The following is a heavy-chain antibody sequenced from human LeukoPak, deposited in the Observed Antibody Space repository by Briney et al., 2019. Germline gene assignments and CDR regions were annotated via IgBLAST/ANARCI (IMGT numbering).Heavy chain of an antibody. V-gene: IGHV4-38-2*02. CDR1: GDSINTYY. Sequence: SETLSLTCTVSGDSINTYYWNWIRQPPGKGLEWIGSIYHSGSTYYNPSLKSRVTISVDTSKNQFSLKLSSVTAADTAVYYCARDKDYYYMDVWGKGTTVTVSS. J-gene: IGHJ6*03. CDR2: IYHSGST. CDR3: ARDKDYYYMDV.